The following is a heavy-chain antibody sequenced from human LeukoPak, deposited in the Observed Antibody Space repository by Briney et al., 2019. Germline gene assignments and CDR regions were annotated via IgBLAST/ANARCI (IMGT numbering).Heavy chain of an antibody. CDR1: GGTFSSYA. Sequence: ASVKVSCKASGGTFSSYAISWVRQAPGQGLEWMGGFDPEDGETIYAQKFQGRVIMTEDTSTDTAYMELSSLRSEDTAVYYCASSSSPTPDAFDIWGQGTMVTVSS. CDR2: FDPEDGET. D-gene: IGHD6-6*01. J-gene: IGHJ3*02. CDR3: ASSSSPTPDAFDI. V-gene: IGHV1-24*01.